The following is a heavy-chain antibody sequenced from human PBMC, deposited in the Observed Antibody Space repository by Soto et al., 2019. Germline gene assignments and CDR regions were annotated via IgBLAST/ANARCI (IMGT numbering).Heavy chain of an antibody. J-gene: IGHJ6*03. D-gene: IGHD2-2*01. Sequence: ASVKVSCKASGYTSTGYYMHWVRQAPGQGLEWMGWINPNSGGTNYAQKFQGWVTMTRDTSISTAYMELRRLRSDDTAVYYCARDRGIVVVPAPHMDVWGKGTTVTVSS. CDR1: GYTSTGYY. V-gene: IGHV1-2*04. CDR2: INPNSGGT. CDR3: ARDRGIVVVPAPHMDV.